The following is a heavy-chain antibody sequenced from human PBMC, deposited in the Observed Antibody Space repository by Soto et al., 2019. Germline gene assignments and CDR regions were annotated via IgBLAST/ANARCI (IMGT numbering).Heavy chain of an antibody. CDR2: IKQDGSEK. CDR1: GFTFSSYW. CDR3: ARGGGSCDY. J-gene: IGHJ4*02. D-gene: IGHD2-15*01. Sequence: EVQLVESGGGLVQPGGSLRLSCAASGFTFSSYWMSWVRQAPGKGLEWVANIKQDGSEKYVDSVKGRFTISRDNAKNSLYLQMNSLRAEYTAVYYCARGGGSCDYWGQGTLVTVSS. V-gene: IGHV3-7*05.